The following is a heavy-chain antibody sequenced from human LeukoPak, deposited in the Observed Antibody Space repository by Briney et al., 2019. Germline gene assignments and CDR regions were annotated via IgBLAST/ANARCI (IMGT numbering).Heavy chain of an antibody. Sequence: SETLSLTCTVSGYSISSGYYWGWIRQPPGKGLEWIGSIYHSGSTYYNPSLKSRVTISVDTSKNQFSLKLSSVTAADTAVYYCARGRRWLQVFDYWGQGTLVTVSS. V-gene: IGHV4-38-2*02. CDR3: ARGRRWLQVFDY. CDR1: GYSISSGYY. D-gene: IGHD5-24*01. J-gene: IGHJ4*02. CDR2: IYHSGST.